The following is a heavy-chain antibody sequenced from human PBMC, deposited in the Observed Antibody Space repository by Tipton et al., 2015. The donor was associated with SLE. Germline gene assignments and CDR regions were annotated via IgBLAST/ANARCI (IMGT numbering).Heavy chain of an antibody. CDR3: ARPDCSGCGCKLLVY. D-gene: IGHD6-25*01. CDR2: IYPGDSDT. Sequence: QLVQSGAEVKKPGESLRISCKGSGYSFTSYWISWVRQMPGKGLEWMGIIYPGDSDTRYSPSFQGQVTISADKSISTAYLQWSSLRASDTAMYYCARPDCSGCGCKLLVYWGQGTLVTVSS. CDR1: GYSFTSYW. V-gene: IGHV5-51*01. J-gene: IGHJ4*02.